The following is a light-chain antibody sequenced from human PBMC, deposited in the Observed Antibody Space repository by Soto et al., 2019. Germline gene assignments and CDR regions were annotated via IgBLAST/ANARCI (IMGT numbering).Light chain of an antibody. J-gene: IGKJ3*01. CDR1: QSVSSY. V-gene: IGKV3-11*01. CDR3: QQRSNWPPH. CDR2: DAF. Sequence: EIVLTQSPATLSLSPGERATLSCRASQSVSSYLAWYQQKPGQAPRLLIYDAFNRATGIPARFSGSGSGTDFTLTISSLEPEDFAVYYCQQRSNWPPHFGPGTKVDIK.